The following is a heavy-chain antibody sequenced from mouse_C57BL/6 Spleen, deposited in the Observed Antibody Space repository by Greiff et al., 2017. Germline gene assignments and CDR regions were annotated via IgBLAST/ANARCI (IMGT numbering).Heavy chain of an antibody. V-gene: IGHV5-4*03. D-gene: IGHD3-3*01. CDR3: ARGDRGFDY. J-gene: IGHJ2*01. Sequence: EVKLVESGGGLVKPGGSLKLSCAASGFTFSSYAMSWVRQTPEKRLEWVATISDGGSYTYYPDNVKGRFTISRDNAKNNLYLQMSHLKSEDTAMYYCARGDRGFDYGGQGTTLTVAS. CDR1: GFTFSSYA. CDR2: ISDGGSYT.